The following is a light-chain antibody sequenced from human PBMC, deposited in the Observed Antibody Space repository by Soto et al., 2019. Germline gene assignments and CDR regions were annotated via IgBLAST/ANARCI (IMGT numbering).Light chain of an antibody. CDR3: QQYNDYCT. J-gene: IGKJ1*01. Sequence: DIQMTQSPSTLSASVRDRVVNTCRASQSITTWLAWYQQKPAKAPKLLIYDASSLESGVPSRFSGSGSGTEFTLTISSLQPDDFASYYCQQYNDYCTFGQGTKVEIK. CDR2: DAS. V-gene: IGKV1-5*01. CDR1: QSITTW.